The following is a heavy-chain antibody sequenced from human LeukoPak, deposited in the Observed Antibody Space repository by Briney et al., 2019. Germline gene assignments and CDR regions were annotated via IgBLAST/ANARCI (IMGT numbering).Heavy chain of an antibody. CDR1: GFTFSGYG. Sequence: GRSLRLSCAASGFTFSGYGMHWVRQAPGKGLEWVPVIWYDGSKKYYADSVKGRFTISRDNSKNTLFLQMDSLRAEDTAMYYCARDRRYSSSWPIDYWGQGTLVTVSS. D-gene: IGHD6-13*01. CDR2: IWYDGSKK. CDR3: ARDRRYSSSWPIDY. J-gene: IGHJ4*02. V-gene: IGHV3-33*01.